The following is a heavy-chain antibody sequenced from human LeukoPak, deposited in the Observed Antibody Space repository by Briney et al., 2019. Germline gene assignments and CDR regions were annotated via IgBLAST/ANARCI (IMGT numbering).Heavy chain of an antibody. CDR1: GYTFTSYY. J-gene: IGHJ4*02. CDR2: INPSGGST. Sequence: ALVRVSCKASGYTFTSYYMHWVRQAPGQGLEWMGIINPSGGSTSYAQKFQGRVTMTRDTSTSTVYMELSSLRSEDTAVYYCARVAVLRTFDYWGQGTLVTVSS. D-gene: IGHD6-19*01. V-gene: IGHV1-46*03. CDR3: ARVAVLRTFDY.